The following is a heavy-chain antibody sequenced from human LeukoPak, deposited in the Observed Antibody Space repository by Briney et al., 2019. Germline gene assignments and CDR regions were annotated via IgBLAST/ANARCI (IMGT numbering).Heavy chain of an antibody. V-gene: IGHV4-39*01. CDR3: PRRFSGSSELDY. CDR1: VGSISSISYY. J-gene: IGHJ4*02. Sequence: PSETLSLTCTISVGSISSISYYWGWIRQPPGKGLEWIGSIYYTGSTSYNPPLKSRVTLSVDTSKHQSSLNLRSVTAADTAVYYCPRRFSGSSELDYWGQGTLDTVSS. D-gene: IGHD1-26*01. CDR2: IYYTGST.